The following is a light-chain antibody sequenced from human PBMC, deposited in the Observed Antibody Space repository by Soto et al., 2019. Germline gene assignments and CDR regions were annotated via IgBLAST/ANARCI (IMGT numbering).Light chain of an antibody. Sequence: DIQMTQSPSTLSSSVGDRVTITCRASQSIGRFLAWYQHQPGKAPKLLIYDASTLEGGVPSRFSGTGSGTEFTFSITSLQPEEFGTYYCQQCYMGWTFGQGTKVDIK. CDR2: DAS. J-gene: IGKJ1*01. CDR3: QQCYMGWT. CDR1: QSIGRF. V-gene: IGKV1-5*01.